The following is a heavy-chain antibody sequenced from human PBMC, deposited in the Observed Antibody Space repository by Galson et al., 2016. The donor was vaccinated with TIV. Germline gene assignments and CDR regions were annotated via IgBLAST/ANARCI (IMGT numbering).Heavy chain of an antibody. CDR2: IRYEGSEK. V-gene: IGHV3-30*02. J-gene: IGHJ6*03. CDR3: AKGPYNYYYMDV. Sequence: SLRLSCAASGFTFRNFGMHWVRQAPGKGLEWVAFIRYEGSEKYFADSVKGRFTISRDNSKNTVFLQMNSLRPEDTAVYYCAKGPYNYYYMDVWGKGTTVTVSS. CDR1: GFTFRNFG.